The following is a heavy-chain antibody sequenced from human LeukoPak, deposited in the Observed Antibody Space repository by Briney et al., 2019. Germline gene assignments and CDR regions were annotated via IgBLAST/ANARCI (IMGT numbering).Heavy chain of an antibody. V-gene: IGHV1-18*01. D-gene: IGHD6-25*01. J-gene: IGHJ6*04. Sequence: ASVKVSCKASGYTFTSYGISWVRQAPGQGLEWMGWISAYNGNTNYAQKFQGRVTMTRDMSTSTVYMELSSLRSEDTAVYYCARDGSAGMDVWGKGTTVTVSS. CDR1: GYTFTSYG. CDR3: ARDGSAGMDV. CDR2: ISAYNGNT.